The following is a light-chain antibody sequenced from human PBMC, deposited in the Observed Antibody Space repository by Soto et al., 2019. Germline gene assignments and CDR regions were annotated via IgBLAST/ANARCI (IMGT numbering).Light chain of an antibody. CDR2: DAA. CDR1: QDIKNY. V-gene: IGKV1-33*01. CDR3: QQFDSVPCT. Sequence: IQMTQSPSSLSASVGDRITITCQASQDIKNYVIWYQHKPGKAPKLLIYDAASLGTGVSSRFSESGSGTHFTLAISSLQPEDIATYYCQQFDSVPCTFGQGTKLEIK. J-gene: IGKJ2*02.